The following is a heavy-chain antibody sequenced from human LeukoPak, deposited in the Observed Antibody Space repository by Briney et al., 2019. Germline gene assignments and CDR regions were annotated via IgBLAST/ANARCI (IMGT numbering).Heavy chain of an antibody. J-gene: IGHJ4*02. CDR3: ATDRIVETGNI. V-gene: IGHV1-69-2*01. D-gene: IGHD1-1*01. CDR2: VDPEDGDT. Sequence: GASVKVSCKASGYTFTDHYIHWVQQVPGKGPQWMGRVDPEDGDTRYAEQFQGRVTITADTSINTVYVDLSSLRSDDTAVYYCATDRIVETGNIWGQGTLVIVSS. CDR1: GYTFTDHY.